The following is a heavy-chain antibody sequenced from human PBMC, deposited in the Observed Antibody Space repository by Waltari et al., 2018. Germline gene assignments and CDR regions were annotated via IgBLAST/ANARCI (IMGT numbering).Heavy chain of an antibody. J-gene: IGHJ6*02. Sequence: QVQLVESGGGVVQPGRSLRLSCAASGFTFSSYGMHWVRQAPGTGLEWVAVIWYDGSNKYYADSVKGRFTISRDNSKNTLYLQMNSLRAEDTAVYYCARDILTSGARYYYGMDVWGQGTTVTVSS. CDR2: IWYDGSNK. CDR3: ARDILTSGARYYYGMDV. D-gene: IGHD2-15*01. V-gene: IGHV3-33*01. CDR1: GFTFSSYG.